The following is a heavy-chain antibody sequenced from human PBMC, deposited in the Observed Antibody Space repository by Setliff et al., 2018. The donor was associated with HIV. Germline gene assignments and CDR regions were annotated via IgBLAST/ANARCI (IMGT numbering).Heavy chain of an antibody. CDR3: VKGGRYSADPLDY. CDR2: IGSNGGST. Sequence: PGGSLRLSCSASGFTFSSNAMHWVRQAPGKGLEYVSSIGSNGGSTYYADSVKGRFTISRDNSKNTLYLQMSSLRAEDTAVYYCVKGGRYSADPLDYWGQGTLVTVSS. J-gene: IGHJ4*02. D-gene: IGHD1-26*01. CDR1: GFTFSSNA. V-gene: IGHV3-64D*09.